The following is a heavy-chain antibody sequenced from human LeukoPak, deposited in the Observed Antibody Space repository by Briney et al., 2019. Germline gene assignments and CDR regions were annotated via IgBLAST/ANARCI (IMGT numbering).Heavy chain of an antibody. CDR3: ARERDYGDRFFDY. CDR2: VYMSGST. V-gene: IGHV4-61*02. CDR1: GGSISSRRYY. J-gene: IGHJ4*02. Sequence: PSETLSLTCTVSGGSISSRRYYWSWIRQPAGKGLEWIGRVYMSGSTNYNPSLKSRVTISVDTSKNQFSLKLSSLTDADTAVYYCARERDYGDRFFDYWGQGTLVTVSS. D-gene: IGHD4-17*01.